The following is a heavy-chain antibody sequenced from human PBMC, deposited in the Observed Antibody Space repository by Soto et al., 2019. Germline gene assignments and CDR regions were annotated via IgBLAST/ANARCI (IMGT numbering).Heavy chain of an antibody. J-gene: IGHJ6*02. Sequence: ASVKGSCKASGYTFTGYYMHWVRQAPGQGLEWMGWINPNSGGTNYAQKFQGWVTMTRDTSISTAYMELSRLRSDDTAVYYCARDYSSTHRAYYYYGMDVWGQGTTVTVS. D-gene: IGHD6-13*01. CDR2: INPNSGGT. CDR1: GYTFTGYY. V-gene: IGHV1-2*04. CDR3: ARDYSSTHRAYYYYGMDV.